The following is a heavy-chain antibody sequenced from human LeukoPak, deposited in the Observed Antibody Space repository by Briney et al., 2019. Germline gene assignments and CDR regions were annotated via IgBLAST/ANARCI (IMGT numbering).Heavy chain of an antibody. CDR1: GGSISSYY. CDR2: IYYSGST. CDR3: ARDSDSSGYYYQYDY. Sequence: PSETLSLTCTVSGGSISSYYWSWIRQPPGKGLGWIGYIYYSGSTNYNPSLKSRVTISVDTSKNQFSLKLSSVTAADTAVYYCARDSDSSGYYYQYDYWGQGTLVTVSS. V-gene: IGHV4-59*01. D-gene: IGHD3-22*01. J-gene: IGHJ4*02.